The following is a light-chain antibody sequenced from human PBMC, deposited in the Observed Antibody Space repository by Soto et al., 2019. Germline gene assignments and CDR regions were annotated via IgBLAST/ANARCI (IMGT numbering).Light chain of an antibody. CDR1: QSVSSSN. CDR2: GAS. CDR3: QHYGSSLWT. V-gene: IGKV3-20*01. J-gene: IGKJ1*01. Sequence: EIVLTQSPGTLSLSPGERATLSCRASQSVSSSNLAWYQQKPGQAPRLLIYGASTRATGIPDRFSGSGSGTDFTLTISRLEPEDFAVYYWQHYGSSLWTFGQGTKVEIK.